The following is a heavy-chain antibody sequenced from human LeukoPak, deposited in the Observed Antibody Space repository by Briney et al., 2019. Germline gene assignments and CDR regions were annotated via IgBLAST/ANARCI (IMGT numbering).Heavy chain of an antibody. V-gene: IGHV1-2*02. Sequence: GASVTVSFTASGYTFTDYYMHWVRQAPGQGLEWMGWINPNSGGTNYAQKFQGRVTMTRDTSISTAYMELSRLRSDDTAVYYCARRGTHDAFDIWGQGTMVTVSS. D-gene: IGHD1-7*01. CDR3: ARRGTHDAFDI. CDR1: GYTFTDYY. J-gene: IGHJ3*02. CDR2: INPNSGGT.